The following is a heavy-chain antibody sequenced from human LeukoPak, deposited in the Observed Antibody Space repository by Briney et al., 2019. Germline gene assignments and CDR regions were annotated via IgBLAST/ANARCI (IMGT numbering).Heavy chain of an antibody. V-gene: IGHV3-30*03. J-gene: IGHJ4*02. CDR3: ARVRAGYYCDN. CDR1: GFTFSSYG. Sequence: PGGSLRLSCAASGFTFSSYGIHWVRQAPGKGLEWVGVISYDGSTKYYADSVKGRFTISRDNSKNTLYLQMNSLRGEDTAVYYCARVRAGYYCDNWGQGTLVTVSS. CDR2: ISYDGSTK.